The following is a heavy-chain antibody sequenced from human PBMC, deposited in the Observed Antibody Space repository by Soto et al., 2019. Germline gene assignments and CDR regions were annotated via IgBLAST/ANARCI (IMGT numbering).Heavy chain of an antibody. V-gene: IGHV4-30-2*01. CDR1: GGSISSGGYS. CDR2: VYHSGST. Sequence: QLQLQESGSGLVKPSQTLSLTCAVSGGSISSGGYSWSWIRQPPGKGLEWIGYVYHSGSTYYSPSLKSRVTISVDRSKNQFSLKLSSVTAADTAVYYCARAFRLKQWLFDYWGQGTLVTVSS. J-gene: IGHJ4*02. CDR3: ARAFRLKQWLFDY. D-gene: IGHD6-19*01.